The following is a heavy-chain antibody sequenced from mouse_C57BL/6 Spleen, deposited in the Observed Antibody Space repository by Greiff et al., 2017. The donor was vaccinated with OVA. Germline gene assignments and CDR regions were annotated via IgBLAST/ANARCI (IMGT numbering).Heavy chain of an antibody. CDR2: IDPETGGT. Sequence: VQLQQSGAELVRPGASVTLSCKASGYTFTDYEMHWVKQTPVHGLEWIGAIDPETGGTAYNQKFKGKAILTADKSSSTAYMELRSLTSEDSAVYYCTRWGYGNSDYFDDWGQGTTLTVSS. CDR1: GYTFTDYE. J-gene: IGHJ2*01. D-gene: IGHD2-10*02. CDR3: TRWGYGNSDYFDD. V-gene: IGHV1-15*01.